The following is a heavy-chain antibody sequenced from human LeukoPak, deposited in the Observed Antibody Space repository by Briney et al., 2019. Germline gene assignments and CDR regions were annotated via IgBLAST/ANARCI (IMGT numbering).Heavy chain of an antibody. Sequence: ASVKVSCKASGYTFTSYAISWVRQAPGQGLEWMGRIIPILGIANYAQKFQGRVTITADKSTSTAYMELSSLRSEDTAVYYCASTTEVPFEYYYDSSGYYYDAFDIWGQGTMVTVSS. D-gene: IGHD3-22*01. V-gene: IGHV1-69*04. J-gene: IGHJ3*02. CDR1: GYTFTSYA. CDR3: ASTTEVPFEYYYDSSGYYYDAFDI. CDR2: IIPILGIA.